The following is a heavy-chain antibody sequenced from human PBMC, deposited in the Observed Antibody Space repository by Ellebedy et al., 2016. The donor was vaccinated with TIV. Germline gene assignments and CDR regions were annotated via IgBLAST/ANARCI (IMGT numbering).Heavy chain of an antibody. CDR3: VGAYRRGGGGEFAH. V-gene: IGHV3-53*01. J-gene: IGHJ1*01. CDR2: FYYDGST. CDR1: GFIVSTND. Sequence: GESLKISXAASGFIVSTNDVSWVRQAPAKGLEWVSVFYYDGSTYYADSVKGRFTVSRDNSKNTVYLQMESLRVDAAAVYYCVGAYRRGGGGEFAHWGQGTLVTVSS. D-gene: IGHD3-16*01.